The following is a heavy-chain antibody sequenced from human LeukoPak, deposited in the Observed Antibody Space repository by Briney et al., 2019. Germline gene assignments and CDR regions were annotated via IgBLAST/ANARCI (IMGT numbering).Heavy chain of an antibody. CDR2: IYSGGST. V-gene: IGHV3-66*02. Sequence: GGSLRLSRAASGFTVSSNYMSWVRQAPGKGLEWVSVIYSGGSTYYADSVKGRFTISRDNSRNTLYLRMNSLRPEDTAVYYCARQSGSYYADWGQGTLVTVSS. J-gene: IGHJ4*02. D-gene: IGHD1-26*01. CDR1: GFTVSSNY. CDR3: ARQSGSYYAD.